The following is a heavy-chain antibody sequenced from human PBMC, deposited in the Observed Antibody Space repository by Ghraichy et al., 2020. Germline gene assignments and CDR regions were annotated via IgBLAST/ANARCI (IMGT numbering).Heavy chain of an antibody. D-gene: IGHD6-19*01. CDR2: IYYSGST. CDR3: ARGGYSSGWALDAFDI. CDR1: GGSISSYY. J-gene: IGHJ3*02. V-gene: IGHV4-59*01. Sequence: SETLSLTCTVSGGSISSYYWSWIRQPPGKGLEWIGYIYYSGSTNYNPSLKSRVTISVDTSKNQFSLKLSSVTAADTAVYYCARGGYSSGWALDAFDIWGQGTMVTVSS.